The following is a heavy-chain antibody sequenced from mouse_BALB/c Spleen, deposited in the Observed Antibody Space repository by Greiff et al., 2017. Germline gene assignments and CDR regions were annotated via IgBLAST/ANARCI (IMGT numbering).Heavy chain of an antibody. CDR1: GFTFSSYG. V-gene: IGHV5-6*01. J-gene: IGHJ3*01. CDR3: ARGGNYFAY. CDR2: ISSGGSYT. Sequence: VQLKESGGDLVKPGGSLKLSCAASGFTFSSYGMSWVRQTPDKRLEWVATISSGGSYTYYPDSVKGRFTISRDNAKNTLYLQMSSLKSEDTAMYYCARGGNYFAYWGQGTLVTVSA. D-gene: IGHD2-1*01.